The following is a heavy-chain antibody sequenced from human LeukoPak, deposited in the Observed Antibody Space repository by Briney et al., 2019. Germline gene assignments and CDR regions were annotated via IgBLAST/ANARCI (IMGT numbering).Heavy chain of an antibody. CDR1: GYTFTGYY. Sequence: ASVKVSCKASGYTFTGYYMHWARQAPGQGLEWMGWINPNSGGTNYAQKFQGRVTMTRDTSISTAYMELSRLRSDDTAVYYCARLYCSSTSCYNYFDYWGQGTLVTVSS. CDR3: ARLYCSSTSCYNYFDY. J-gene: IGHJ4*02. CDR2: INPNSGGT. D-gene: IGHD2-2*02. V-gene: IGHV1-2*02.